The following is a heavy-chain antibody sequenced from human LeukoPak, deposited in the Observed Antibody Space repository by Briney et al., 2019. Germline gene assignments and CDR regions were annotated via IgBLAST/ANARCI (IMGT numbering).Heavy chain of an antibody. CDR3: ARDVTPVRRTQYYFDY. J-gene: IGHJ4*02. Sequence: PGRSLRLSCAASGFTFRSYAMHWVRQAPGKGLEWVAVISYDGSSKYYTDSVRGRFTISRDNSRNTMYLQMNSLRTEDTAVFYCARDVTPVRRTQYYFDYWGQGTLVTVSS. D-gene: IGHD2-21*02. V-gene: IGHV3-30*04. CDR2: ISYDGSSK. CDR1: GFTFRSYA.